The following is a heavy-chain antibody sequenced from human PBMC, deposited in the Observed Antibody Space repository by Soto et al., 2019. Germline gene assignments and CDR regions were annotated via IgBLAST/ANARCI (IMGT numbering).Heavy chain of an antibody. CDR3: ARDGGYSYGSGRRFDY. J-gene: IGHJ4*02. CDR2: INTFNGNT. CDR1: GYTFSDYG. V-gene: IGHV1-18*01. Sequence: ASVKVSCKTSGYTFSDYGVSWVRQAPGQGLEWMGWINTFNGNTRYEQKFQGRVTMTWDTSTSTVYMELSSLRSEDTAVYYCARDGGYSYGSGRRFDYWGQGTLVTVSS. D-gene: IGHD5-18*01.